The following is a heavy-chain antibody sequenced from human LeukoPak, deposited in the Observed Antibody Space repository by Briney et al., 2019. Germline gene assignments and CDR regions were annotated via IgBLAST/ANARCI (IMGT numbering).Heavy chain of an antibody. V-gene: IGHV3-21*01. J-gene: IGHJ4*02. D-gene: IGHD6-19*01. Sequence: GGSLRLSCAASGFTFSSYSMNWVRQAPGKGLEWVSSISSSSSYIYYADSVKGRFTISRDNAKNSLYLQMNSLRAEDTAVYYCARAFSSGWHHPKVYPNCLDYWGQGTLVTVSS. CDR1: GFTFSSYS. CDR2: ISSSSSYI. CDR3: ARAFSSGWHHPKVYPNCLDY.